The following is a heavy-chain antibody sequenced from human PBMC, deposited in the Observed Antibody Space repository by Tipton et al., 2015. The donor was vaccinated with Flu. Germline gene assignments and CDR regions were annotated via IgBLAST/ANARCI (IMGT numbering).Heavy chain of an antibody. CDR1: GDSISSSSYY. Sequence: TLSLTCTVSGDSISSSSYYWGWIRQPPGEGLEWIGSIYYSGSTYYNPSLESRVTISLDTSKKQFSLKLGSVTAADTAVYYCARFSVRGESDYWGQGTLVTVSS. J-gene: IGHJ4*02. CDR2: IYYSGST. CDR3: ARFSVRGESDY. D-gene: IGHD3-10*01. V-gene: IGHV4-39*07.